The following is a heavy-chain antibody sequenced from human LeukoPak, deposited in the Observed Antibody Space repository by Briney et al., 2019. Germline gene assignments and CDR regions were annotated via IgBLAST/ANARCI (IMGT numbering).Heavy chain of an antibody. CDR3: ARSGLTYYYDSSGYYYLGY. CDR2: IYTSGST. J-gene: IGHJ4*02. D-gene: IGHD3-22*01. V-gene: IGHV4-61*02. CDR1: GGSISSGSYY. Sequence: SQTLPLTCTVSGGSISSGSYYWRWLRQPAGKGLEWVGRIYTSGSTNYIPSLKSRVTIPVDTSKNQFSLKLTSVTAADTAVYYCARSGLTYYYDSSGYYYLGYWGQGTLVTVSS.